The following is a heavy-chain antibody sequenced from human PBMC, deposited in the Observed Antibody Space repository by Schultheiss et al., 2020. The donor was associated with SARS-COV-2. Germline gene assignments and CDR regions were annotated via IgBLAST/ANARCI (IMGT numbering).Heavy chain of an antibody. D-gene: IGHD7-27*01. CDR1: GFSLSNPRMG. V-gene: IGHV2-26*01. Sequence: SGPTLVKPTETLTLTCTVSGFSLSNPRMGVSWIRQPPGKALEWLAHSFSNDEKWYSTSLKSRLTISKDTSKSQVVLIMTNMDPVDTGTYYCARTSNWGSRWFDPWGQGTLVTRLL. CDR2: SFSNDEK. CDR3: ARTSNWGSRWFDP. J-gene: IGHJ5*02.